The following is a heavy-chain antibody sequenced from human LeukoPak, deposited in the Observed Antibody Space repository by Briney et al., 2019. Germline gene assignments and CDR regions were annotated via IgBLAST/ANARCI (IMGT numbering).Heavy chain of an antibody. CDR1: GGSISSSSYY. J-gene: IGHJ3*02. V-gene: IGHV4-39*01. CDR2: IYYSGST. Sequence: SETLSLTCTVSGGSISSSSYYWGWIRQPPGKGLEWIGSIYYSGSTYYNPSLKSRVTISVDTSKNQFSLKLSSVTAADTAVYYCARHKISWAFDIWGQGTTVTVSS. D-gene: IGHD2-15*01. CDR3: ARHKISWAFDI.